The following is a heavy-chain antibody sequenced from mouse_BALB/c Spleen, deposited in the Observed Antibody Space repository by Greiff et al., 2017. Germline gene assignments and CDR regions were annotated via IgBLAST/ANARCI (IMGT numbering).Heavy chain of an antibody. CDR3: ARHAGWPDSYWYFDV. V-gene: IGHV5-6-2*01. J-gene: IGHJ1*01. D-gene: IGHD1-1*02. CDR1: GFTFSSYY. Sequence: DVMLVESGGGLVKLGGSLKLSCAASGFTFSSYYMSWVRQTPEKRLELVAAINSNGGSTYYPDTVKGRFTISRDNAKNTLYLQMSSLKSEDTALYYCARHAGWPDSYWYFDVWGAGTTVTVSS. CDR2: INSNGGST.